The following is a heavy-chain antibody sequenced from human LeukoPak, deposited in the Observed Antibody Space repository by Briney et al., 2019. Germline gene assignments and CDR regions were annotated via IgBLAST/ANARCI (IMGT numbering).Heavy chain of an antibody. CDR2: ISYDGSNK. CDR3: AKDRAGGSGRGNDY. J-gene: IGHJ4*02. D-gene: IGHD3-10*01. Sequence: GGSLRLSCAASGFTFSSYGMHWVRQAPGKGLEWVAVISYDGSNKYYADSVKGRFTISRDNSKNTLYLQMNSLRAEDTAVYYCAKDRAGGSGRGNDYWGQGTLVTVSS. CDR1: GFTFSSYG. V-gene: IGHV3-30*18.